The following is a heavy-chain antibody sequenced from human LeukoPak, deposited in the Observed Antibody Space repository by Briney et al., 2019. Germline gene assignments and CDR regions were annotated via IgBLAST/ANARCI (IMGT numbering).Heavy chain of an antibody. CDR2: MNPNSGNT. CDR1: GYTFTSYD. Sequence: ASVKVSCKASGYTFTSYDINWVRQATGQGLEWMGRMNPNSGNTGYAQKFQGRVTMTRNTSISTAYMELSSLRSEDTAVYYCARGSIAVAGILVYWGQGTLVTVSS. V-gene: IGHV1-8*01. D-gene: IGHD6-19*01. J-gene: IGHJ4*02. CDR3: ARGSIAVAGILVY.